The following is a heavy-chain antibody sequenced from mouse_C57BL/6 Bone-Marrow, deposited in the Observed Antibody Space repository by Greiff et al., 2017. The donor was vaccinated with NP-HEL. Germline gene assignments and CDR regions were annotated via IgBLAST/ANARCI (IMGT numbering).Heavy chain of an antibody. CDR1: GFNIKDDY. J-gene: IGHJ4*01. V-gene: IGHV14-4*01. CDR3: TTPRQLRPEYYYAMDY. D-gene: IGHD3-2*02. CDR2: IDPENGDT. Sequence: DVQLQESGAELVRPGASVKLSCTASGFNIKDDYMHWVKQRPEQGLEWIGWIDPENGDTEYASKFQGKATITADTSSNTAYLQLSSLTSEDTAVYYCTTPRQLRPEYYYAMDYWGQGTSVTVSS.